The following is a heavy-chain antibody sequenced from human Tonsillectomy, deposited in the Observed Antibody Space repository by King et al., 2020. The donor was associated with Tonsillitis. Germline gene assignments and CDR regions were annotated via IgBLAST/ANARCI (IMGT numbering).Heavy chain of an antibody. Sequence: LQLQESGPGLVKPSETLSLSCTVSGGSISITNSYWAWIRQAPGQGLEWIGSIYYSGGTNYNPSLKSRVTISVDTSKNQFSLKLTSVTAADTAVYYCARRGASYGNWGQGHLVTVSS. CDR2: IYYSGGT. J-gene: IGHJ4*02. V-gene: IGHV4-39*07. D-gene: IGHD1-26*01. CDR1: GGSISITNSY. CDR3: ARRGASYGN.